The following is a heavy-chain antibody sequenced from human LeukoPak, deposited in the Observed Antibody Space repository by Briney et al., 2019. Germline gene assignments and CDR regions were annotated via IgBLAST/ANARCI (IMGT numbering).Heavy chain of an antibody. CDR3: ARGAGWPN. CDR2: INQNGSDK. J-gene: IGHJ4*02. Sequence: GGSLRLSCAVSGFTFSSYWMNWARQAPGQGLEWVANINQNGSDKYYVESVKGRFTISRDNAKNSLYLQMNGLRDEDTAVYYCARGAGWPNWGQGTLVTVSS. V-gene: IGHV3-7*01. D-gene: IGHD6-19*01. CDR1: GFTFSSYW.